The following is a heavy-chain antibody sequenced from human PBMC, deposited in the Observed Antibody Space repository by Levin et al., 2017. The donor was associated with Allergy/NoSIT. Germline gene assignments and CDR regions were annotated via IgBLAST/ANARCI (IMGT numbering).Heavy chain of an antibody. CDR1: GFTFSNYW. CDR2: IKQDGSKK. CDR3: ATASVSAYSVSHGDAFNI. Sequence: GGSLRLSCAASGFTFSNYWMTWVRQAPGKGLEWVANIKQDGSKKYHVDSVKGRFTISRDNAKNTLYLQMNSLRAEDTAVYYCATASVSAYSVSHGDAFNIWGQGAMVTVSS. V-gene: IGHV3-7*01. J-gene: IGHJ3*02. D-gene: IGHD1-26*01.